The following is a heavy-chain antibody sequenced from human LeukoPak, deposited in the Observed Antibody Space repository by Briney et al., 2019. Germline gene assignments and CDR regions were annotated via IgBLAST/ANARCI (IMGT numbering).Heavy chain of an antibody. CDR2: IHWDGGST. CDR3: ARATGLDFDS. Sequence: PGGSLRLSCAASGFTFDDYGMSWVRQAPGKGLEWVSGIHWDGGSTGYADSVKSRFTIYRDSAKNSLYLQMNSLRAEDTAVYYCARATGLDFDSWGQGTLVTVPS. V-gene: IGHV3-20*04. J-gene: IGHJ4*02. D-gene: IGHD3/OR15-3a*01. CDR1: GFTFDDYG.